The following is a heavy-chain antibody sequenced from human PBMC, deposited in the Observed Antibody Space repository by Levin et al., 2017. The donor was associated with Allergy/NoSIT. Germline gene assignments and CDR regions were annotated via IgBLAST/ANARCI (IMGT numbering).Heavy chain of an antibody. J-gene: IGHJ6*03. CDR2: ISSSSSYI. Sequence: GGSLRLSCAASGFTFSSYSMNWVRQAPGKGLEWVSSISSSSSYIYYADSVKGRFTISRDNAKNSLYLQMNSLRAEDTAVYYCARDLVAATFYYYYMDGWGKGTTVTVSS. V-gene: IGHV3-21*01. CDR3: ARDLVAATFYYYYMDG. CDR1: GFTFSSYS. D-gene: IGHD2-15*01.